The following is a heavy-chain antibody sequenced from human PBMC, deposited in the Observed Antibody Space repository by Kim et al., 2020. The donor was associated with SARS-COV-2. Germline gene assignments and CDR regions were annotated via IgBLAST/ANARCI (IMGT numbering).Heavy chain of an antibody. CDR3: ARGRARWLQLAGVGPAFD. Sequence: SETLSLTCAVYGGSFSGYYWSWIRQPPGKGLEWIGEINHSGSTNYNPSLKSRVTISVDTSKNQFSLKLSSVTAADTAVYYCARGRARWLQLAGVGPAFD. J-gene: IGHJ3*02. CDR1: GGSFSGYY. D-gene: IGHD5-12*01. CDR2: INHSGST. V-gene: IGHV4-34*01.